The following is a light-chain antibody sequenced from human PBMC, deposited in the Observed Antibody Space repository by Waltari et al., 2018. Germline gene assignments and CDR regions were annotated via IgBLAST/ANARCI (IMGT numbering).Light chain of an antibody. CDR3: TSYTSSSSSAYVV. CDR2: DFR. J-gene: IGLJ2*01. CDR1: SSDVGGYKY. Sequence: QSALTQPASVSGSPGPSITISCTGTSSDVGGYKYVSWSQHHPGQAPTPMLYDFRKRPSGVSNRFSGSKSGNTASLTISGLQSEDEADYYCTSYTSSSSSAYVVFGGGTKLTVL. V-gene: IGLV2-14*03.